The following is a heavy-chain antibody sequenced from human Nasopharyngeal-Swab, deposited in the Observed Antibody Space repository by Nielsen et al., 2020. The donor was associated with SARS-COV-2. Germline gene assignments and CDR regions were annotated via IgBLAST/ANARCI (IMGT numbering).Heavy chain of an antibody. CDR1: GFIFKNYA. CDR3: AKDRTPGIVGGRGFDY. D-gene: IGHD1-26*01. V-gene: IGHV3-23*01. J-gene: IGHJ4*02. Sequence: GGSLRLSCSASGFIFKNYAMNWVRQAPGRGLEWVSAISGADDSTKYADSVKGRFTISRDNSKNTLYLQMNSLRAEDTAVYYCAKDRTPGIVGGRGFDYWGQGTLVTVSS. CDR2: ISGADDST.